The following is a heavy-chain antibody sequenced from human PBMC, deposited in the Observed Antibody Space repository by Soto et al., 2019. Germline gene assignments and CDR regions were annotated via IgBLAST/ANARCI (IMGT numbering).Heavy chain of an antibody. CDR3: AKDPRILGNYDFWSRKYYFDY. CDR2: ISGSGGNT. Sequence: PGGSLRLSCAASGFTFSSYAMSWVRRAPGKGLEWVSTISGSGGNTYYADSVKGRFTISRDNSKNTLYLQMNSLRAEDTAVYYCAKDPRILGNYDFWSRKYYFDYWGQGTRVTFSS. V-gene: IGHV3-23*01. CDR1: GFTFSSYA. J-gene: IGHJ4*02. D-gene: IGHD3-3*01.